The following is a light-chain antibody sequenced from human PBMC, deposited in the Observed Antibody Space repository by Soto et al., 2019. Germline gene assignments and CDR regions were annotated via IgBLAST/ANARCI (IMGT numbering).Light chain of an antibody. V-gene: IGKV3-15*01. Sequence: EIVMTQSPATLSVSPGERATFSCRASQNINTNLAWYQQKLGQAPRLLIYDAHTRATGIPARFSGSGSGTEFSLTISSLQSEDSAVYFCQQYDYWPPLTFGGGTKLEI. J-gene: IGKJ4*01. CDR1: QNINTN. CDR2: DAH. CDR3: QQYDYWPPLT.